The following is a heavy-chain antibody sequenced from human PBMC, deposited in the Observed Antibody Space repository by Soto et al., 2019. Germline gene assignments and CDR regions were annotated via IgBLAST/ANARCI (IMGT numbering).Heavy chain of an antibody. D-gene: IGHD3-22*01. Sequence: GGSLRLSCAASGFTFSSYWMHWVRQAPGKGLVWVSRNNSDGSSTSYADSVKGRFTISRDNAKNTLYLQMNSLRAEDTAVYYCARDRYRFMYYGSSGLFDPWGQGTLVTVSS. CDR2: NNSDGSST. J-gene: IGHJ5*02. CDR3: ARDRYRFMYYGSSGLFDP. V-gene: IGHV3-74*01. CDR1: GFTFSSYW.